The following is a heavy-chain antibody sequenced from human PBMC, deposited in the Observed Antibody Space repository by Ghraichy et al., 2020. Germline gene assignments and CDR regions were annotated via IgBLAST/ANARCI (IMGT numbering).Heavy chain of an antibody. Sequence: SETLSLTCTVSGGSISSYYWSWIRQPAGKGLEWIGRIYTSGSTNYNPSLKSRVTMSVDTSKNQFSLKLSSVTAADTAVYYCARDSRTMIVLGADGMDVWGQGTTVTVSS. CDR3: ARDSRTMIVLGADGMDV. CDR1: GGSISSYY. CDR2: IYTSGST. D-gene: IGHD3-22*01. V-gene: IGHV4-4*07. J-gene: IGHJ6*02.